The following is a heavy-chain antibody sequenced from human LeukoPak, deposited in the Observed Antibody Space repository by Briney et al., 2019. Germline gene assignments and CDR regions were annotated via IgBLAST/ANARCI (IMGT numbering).Heavy chain of an antibody. Sequence: GGSLRLSCAASGFTFDDYAMHWVRQAPGKGLEWVSGISWNSGSIGYADSVKGRFTISRDNAKNSLYLQMNSLRAEDMALYYCAKDRSSGWYSDAFDIWGQGTMVTVSS. V-gene: IGHV3-9*03. CDR3: AKDRSSGWYSDAFDI. D-gene: IGHD6-19*01. J-gene: IGHJ3*02. CDR2: ISWNSGSI. CDR1: GFTFDDYA.